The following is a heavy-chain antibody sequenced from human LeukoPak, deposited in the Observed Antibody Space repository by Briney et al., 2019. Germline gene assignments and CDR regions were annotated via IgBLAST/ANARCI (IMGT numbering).Heavy chain of an antibody. CDR3: TTDLSRNRYYLCDY. J-gene: IGHJ4*02. D-gene: IGHD3-10*01. CDR2: ISPDGSTT. Sequence: PGGSLRLSCAASGFTFSRYWMHWVRQAPGKGLMWVSGISPDGSTTLYADSVKGRFTISRDNAKNTLYLQMNSLGAEDTAVYYCTTDLSRNRYYLCDYWGQGTLVTVST. V-gene: IGHV3-74*03. CDR1: GFTFSRYW.